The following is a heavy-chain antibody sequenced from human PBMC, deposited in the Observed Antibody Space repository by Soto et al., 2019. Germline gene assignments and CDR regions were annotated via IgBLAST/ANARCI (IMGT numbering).Heavy chain of an antibody. CDR3: TRSLGGSSYFDSDH. V-gene: IGHV3-30*03. CDR1: GFTFSGYG. D-gene: IGHD2-15*01. Sequence: QVPLVESGGGVVQPGRSLRLSCAASGFTFSGYGMHWVRQAPGKGLEWLAVIAHDVSDQFYADSVKGRFTISRDNSKNTLYLQMNSLSAEDTAMYYCTRSLGGSSYFDSDHWGQGTLVTVSS. CDR2: IAHDVSDQ. J-gene: IGHJ4*02.